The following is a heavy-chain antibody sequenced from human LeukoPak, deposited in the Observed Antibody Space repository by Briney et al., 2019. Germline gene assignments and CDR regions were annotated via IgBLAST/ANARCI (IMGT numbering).Heavy chain of an antibody. CDR2: IYYSGST. J-gene: IGHJ6*02. Sequence: SEPLSLTCTVSGGSISSGGYYWSWIRQQPGKGLEWTGYIYYSGSTYYNPSLKSRVTISVDTSKNQFSLKLSSVTAADTAVYYCARQDRDSSGYYYYYGMDVWGQGTTVTVSS. CDR3: ARQDRDSSGYYYYYGMDV. V-gene: IGHV4-31*03. CDR1: GGSISSGGYY. D-gene: IGHD3-22*01.